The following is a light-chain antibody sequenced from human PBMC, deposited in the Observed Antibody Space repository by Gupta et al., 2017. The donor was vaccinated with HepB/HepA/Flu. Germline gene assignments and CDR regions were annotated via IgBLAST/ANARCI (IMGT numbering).Light chain of an antibody. V-gene: IGLV2-14*04. CDR1: SSDVGYYNY. J-gene: IGLJ2*01. CDR2: DVS. CDR3: SSDTSSNTVV. Sequence: SVSGSPGQSITISCTGTSSDVGYYNYVSWYQQHPGKAPKLMIYDVSNRPSGVSNRFSGSKSGNTASLTISGRRAEDEADYYCSSDTSSNTVVFGGGTKLTVL.